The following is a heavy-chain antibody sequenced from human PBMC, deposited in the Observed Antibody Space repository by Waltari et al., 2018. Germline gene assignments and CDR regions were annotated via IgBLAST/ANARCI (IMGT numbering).Heavy chain of an antibody. Sequence: QVQLVESGGGVVQPGRSLRLSCAASGFTFSSYGMHWVRQAPGKGREWVAVIWYDGSNKYYADSVKGRFTISRDNSKNTLYLQMNSLRAEDTAVYYCARRTVRGVYFDYWGQGTLVTVSS. J-gene: IGHJ4*02. CDR2: IWYDGSNK. D-gene: IGHD3-3*01. CDR3: ARRTVRGVYFDY. CDR1: GFTFSSYG. V-gene: IGHV3-33*01.